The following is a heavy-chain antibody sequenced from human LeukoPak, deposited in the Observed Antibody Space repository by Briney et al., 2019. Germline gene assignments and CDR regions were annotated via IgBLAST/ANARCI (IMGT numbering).Heavy chain of an antibody. CDR3: ARVTLPIAAAGNWFDP. J-gene: IGHJ5*02. CDR2: IIPIFGTA. CDR1: GGTFSSYA. Sequence: SVKVSCRASGGTFSSYAISWVRQAPGQGLEWMGGIIPIFGTANYAQKFQGRVTITTDESTSTAYMELSSLRSEDTAVYYCARVTLPIAAAGNWFDPWGQGTLVTVSS. V-gene: IGHV1-69*05. D-gene: IGHD6-13*01.